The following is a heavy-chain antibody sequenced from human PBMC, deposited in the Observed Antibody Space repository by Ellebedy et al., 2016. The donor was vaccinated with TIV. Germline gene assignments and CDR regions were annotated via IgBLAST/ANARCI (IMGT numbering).Heavy chain of an antibody. CDR3: ARGRTSTVSKPKYFDY. D-gene: IGHD5/OR15-5a*01. V-gene: IGHV4-34*01. J-gene: IGHJ4*02. CDR1: GGSFSGYY. Sequence: SETLSLTXAVYGGSFSGYYWTWLRQSPGKGLDWIGEIDRSGSTNYNPSLRSRVTISVDTSKNQFSLKLNSVTAADTAVYYCARGRTSTVSKPKYFDYWGQGALVIVSS. CDR2: IDRSGST.